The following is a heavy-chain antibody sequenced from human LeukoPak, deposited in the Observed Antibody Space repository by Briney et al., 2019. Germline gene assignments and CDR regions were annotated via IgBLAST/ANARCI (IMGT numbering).Heavy chain of an antibody. Sequence: SVKVSCKVSGYTLTELSMHWVRQAPGQGLEWMGRIIPILGIANYAQKFQGRVTITADKSTSTAYMELSSLRSEDTAVYYCARVTGGVTSLTFDYWGQGTLVTVSS. V-gene: IGHV1-69*04. D-gene: IGHD2-21*02. J-gene: IGHJ4*02. CDR1: GYTLTELS. CDR3: ARVTGGVTSLTFDY. CDR2: IIPILGIA.